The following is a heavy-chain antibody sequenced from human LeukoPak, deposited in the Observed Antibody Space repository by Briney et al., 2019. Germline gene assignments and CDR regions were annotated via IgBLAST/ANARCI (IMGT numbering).Heavy chain of an antibody. Sequence: SETLSLTCTVSGGSISSYYWSWIRQPAGKGLEWIGRIYTSGSTNYNPSLKSRVTMSADTSKNQFSLKLNSVTAADTAVYYCAKSNGYGLIDIWGQGTMVTVSS. D-gene: IGHD3-10*01. CDR1: GGSISSYY. CDR3: AKSNGYGLIDI. V-gene: IGHV4-4*07. CDR2: IYTSGST. J-gene: IGHJ3*02.